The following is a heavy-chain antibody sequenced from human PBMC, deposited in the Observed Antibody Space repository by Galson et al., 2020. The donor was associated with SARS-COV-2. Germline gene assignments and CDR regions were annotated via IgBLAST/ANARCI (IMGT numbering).Heavy chain of an antibody. CDR3: ARALYSSSSDYYYYMDV. D-gene: IGHD6-6*01. CDR2: IIPIFGTA. J-gene: IGHJ6*03. V-gene: IGHV1-69*13. Sequence: SVKVSCKASGGTFNSYAISWVRQAPGQGLEWMGGIIPIFGTANYAQKFQGRVTITADESTSTAYMELSSLRSEDTAVYYCARALYSSSSDYYYYMDVWGKGTTVTVSS. CDR1: GGTFNSYA.